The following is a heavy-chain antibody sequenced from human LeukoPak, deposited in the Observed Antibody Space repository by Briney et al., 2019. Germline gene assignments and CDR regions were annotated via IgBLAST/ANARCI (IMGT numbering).Heavy chain of an antibody. D-gene: IGHD3-10*01. Sequence: PGGSLRLSCAASGFTFSSYWMSWVRQAPGKGLEWVANIKQDGSEKYYVDSVKGRFTISRDNARNTLYLQMNSLRAEDTAVYYCAAPGNYGSGLFDFWGQGTLVTVSS. CDR3: AAPGNYGSGLFDF. CDR1: GFTFSSYW. V-gene: IGHV3-7*02. J-gene: IGHJ4*02. CDR2: IKQDGSEK.